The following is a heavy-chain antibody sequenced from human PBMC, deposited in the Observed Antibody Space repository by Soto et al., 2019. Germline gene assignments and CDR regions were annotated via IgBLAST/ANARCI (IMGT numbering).Heavy chain of an antibody. D-gene: IGHD5-12*01. CDR2: ISYDGSNK. Sequence: PGGSLRLSCAASGFTFSRYGMHWARQAPGKGLEWVAVISYDGSNKYYADSVKGRFTISRDNSKNTLYLQMNSLRAEDTAVYYCARDLGVATIGFYGAFDIWGQGTMVTVSS. CDR1: GFTFSRYG. V-gene: IGHV3-30*03. J-gene: IGHJ3*02. CDR3: ARDLGVATIGFYGAFDI.